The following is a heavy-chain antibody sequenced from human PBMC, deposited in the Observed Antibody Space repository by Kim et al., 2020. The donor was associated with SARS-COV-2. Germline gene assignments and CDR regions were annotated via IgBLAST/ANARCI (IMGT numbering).Heavy chain of an antibody. V-gene: IGHV3-21*01. D-gene: IGHD2-2*01. J-gene: IGHJ6*02. CDR2: IGGASNYI. CDR1: GFDFGTHS. CDR3: ARGGYCSSTSCYFYYYALDV. Sequence: GGSLRLSCAASGFDFGTHSMNWVRQAPGKGLEWVSSIGGASNYIYYADSVKGRFTISRDNAKNSLYLQMNSLRAEDTAVYYCARGGYCSSTSCYFYYYALDVWGRGTTVTVSS.